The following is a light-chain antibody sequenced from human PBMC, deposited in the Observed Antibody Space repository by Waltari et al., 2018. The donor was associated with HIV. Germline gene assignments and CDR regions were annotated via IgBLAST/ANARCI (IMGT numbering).Light chain of an antibody. CDR3: AAWDDILSGWV. J-gene: IGLJ3*02. V-gene: IGLV1-47*01. Sequence: QSVLTQPPSASGAPGQRVTISGSGRSASIGTTVYWYQQLPGTAPKVLIYRDNQRPSGVPDRFSGSRSGTSASLDVSGLRSEDEANYICAAWDDILSGWVFGGGTKLTVL. CDR2: RDN. CDR1: SASIGTT.